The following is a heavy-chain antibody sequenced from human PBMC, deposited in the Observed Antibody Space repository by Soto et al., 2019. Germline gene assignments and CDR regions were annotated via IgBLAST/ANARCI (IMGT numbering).Heavy chain of an antibody. D-gene: IGHD3-9*01. Sequence: LRLSCAASGFTFSNAWMSWVRQAPGKGLEWVGRIKSKTDGGTTDYAAPVKGRFTISRDDSKNTLYLQMNSLKTEDTAVYYCTTQIALRYFDWLLEKYYFDDWGKGTLVTV. CDR3: TTQIALRYFDWLLEKYYFDD. V-gene: IGHV3-15*01. J-gene: IGHJ4*02. CDR2: IKSKTDGGTT. CDR1: GFTFSNAW.